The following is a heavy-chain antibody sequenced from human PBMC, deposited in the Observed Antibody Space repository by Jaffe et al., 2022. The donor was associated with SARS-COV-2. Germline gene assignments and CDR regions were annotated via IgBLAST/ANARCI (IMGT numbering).Heavy chain of an antibody. Sequence: QVQLVESGGGLVTPGGSLRLSCAASGFTFSDYYMTWIRQAPGKGLEWVSYISNSGSIIYYADSVKGRFTISRDNAKKSLYLQLNSLRADDTAVYYCARDLRYGYLSLDYWGQGTLVTVSS. CDR3: ARDLRYGYLSLDY. J-gene: IGHJ4*02. CDR2: ISNSGSII. CDR1: GFTFSDYY. D-gene: IGHD5-18*01. V-gene: IGHV3-11*01.